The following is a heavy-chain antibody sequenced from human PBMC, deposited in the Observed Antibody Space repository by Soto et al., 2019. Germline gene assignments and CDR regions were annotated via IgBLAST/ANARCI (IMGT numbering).Heavy chain of an antibody. CDR1: GFTFSSYG. Sequence: QVQLVESGGGVVQPGRSLRLSCAASGFTFSSYGMHWVRQAPGKGLEWVAVISYDGSNKYYADSVKGRFTISRDNSKNTLYLQMNSLRAEDTAVYYCAKELRLELPHYYMDVWGKGTTVTVSS. V-gene: IGHV3-30*18. D-gene: IGHD1-7*01. CDR2: ISYDGSNK. CDR3: AKELRLELPHYYMDV. J-gene: IGHJ6*03.